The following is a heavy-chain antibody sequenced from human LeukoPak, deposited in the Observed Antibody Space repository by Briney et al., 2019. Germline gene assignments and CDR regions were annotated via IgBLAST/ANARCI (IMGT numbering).Heavy chain of an antibody. CDR1: GFTFSSYW. CDR2: TKKDGSER. J-gene: IGHJ3*02. CDR3: ARDLAGPPQEAFDI. V-gene: IGHV3-7*01. Sequence: GGSLRLSCAASGFTFSSYWMNWVRQAPGKGLEWVANTKKDGSERYYVDSVKGRFTISRDNTKKSLYLQMNTLRAEDTAVYYCARDLAGPPQEAFDIWGQGTMVTVSS.